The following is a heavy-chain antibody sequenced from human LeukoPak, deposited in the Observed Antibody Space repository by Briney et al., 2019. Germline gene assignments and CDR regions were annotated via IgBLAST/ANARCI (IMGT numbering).Heavy chain of an antibody. D-gene: IGHD1-26*01. CDR1: AASISSSSHY. Sequence: SETLSLTCIVEAASISSSSHYCAWIRQPPGKGLEWIASISYSVTTYYNPSLKSRVTISVDTSKNQFSLKLSYVTAADTAVYYVARRLRGANIYYDYWGQGSLVTVSS. V-gene: IGHV4-39*01. CDR3: ARRLRGANIYYDY. J-gene: IGHJ4*02. CDR2: ISYSVTT.